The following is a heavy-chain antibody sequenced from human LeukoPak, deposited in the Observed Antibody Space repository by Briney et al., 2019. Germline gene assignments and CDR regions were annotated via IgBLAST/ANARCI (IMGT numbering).Heavy chain of an antibody. Sequence: PSETLSLTCTVSGYSISSGYYWGWIRQPPGKGLEWIGSIYHSGSTYYNPSLKSRVTISVDTSKNQFSLKLSSVTAADTAVYYCARSPGIAAAGTVKYYYYYMDVWGKGTTVTVSS. CDR2: IYHSGST. CDR1: GYSISSGYY. V-gene: IGHV4-38-2*02. CDR3: ARSPGIAAAGTVKYYYYYMDV. J-gene: IGHJ6*03. D-gene: IGHD6-13*01.